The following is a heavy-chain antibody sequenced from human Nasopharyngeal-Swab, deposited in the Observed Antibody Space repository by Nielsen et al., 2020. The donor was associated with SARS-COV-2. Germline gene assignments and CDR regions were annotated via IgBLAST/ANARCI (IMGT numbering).Heavy chain of an antibody. J-gene: IGHJ5*02. D-gene: IGHD2-21*01. CDR2: ISWNSGSI. CDR1: GFTFDDYA. CDR3: AKDTAGDPDLNWFDP. V-gene: IGHV3-9*01. Sequence: GGSLRLSCAASGFTFDDYAMHWVRQAPGKGLEWVSGISWNSGSIGYADSVKGRFTISRDNAKNSLYLQMNSLRAEDTALYYCAKDTAGDPDLNWFDPWGQGTLVTVSS.